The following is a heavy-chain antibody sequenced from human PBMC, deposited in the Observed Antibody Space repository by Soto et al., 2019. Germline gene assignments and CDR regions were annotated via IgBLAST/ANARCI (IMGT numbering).Heavy chain of an antibody. V-gene: IGHV1-24*01. CDR1: GYTLTELS. D-gene: IGHD3-22*01. Sequence: ASVKVSFKVSGYTLTELSMHWLRQAPGKGLEWMGGFDPEDGETIYAQKFQGRVTMTEDTSTDTAYMELSSLRSEDTAVYYCATSILYYYDSSGSPDYWGQGTLVTVSS. CDR2: FDPEDGET. CDR3: ATSILYYYDSSGSPDY. J-gene: IGHJ4*02.